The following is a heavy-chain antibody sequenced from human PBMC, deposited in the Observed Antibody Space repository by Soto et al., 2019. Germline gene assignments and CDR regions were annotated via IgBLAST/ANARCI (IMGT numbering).Heavy chain of an antibody. Sequence: PSETLSLTCAVYGGSFSGYYWSWLRQPPGKGLEYIGEINHSGSTNYNPSLKSRLTISVDTSKNQFSLKLTSVTAADTAVYYCARETYQVGPFRDYSYGLHVWGQGTTVIVS. D-gene: IGHD2-2*01. J-gene: IGHJ6*02. CDR1: GGSFSGYY. V-gene: IGHV4-34*01. CDR2: INHSGST. CDR3: ARETYQVGPFRDYSYGLHV.